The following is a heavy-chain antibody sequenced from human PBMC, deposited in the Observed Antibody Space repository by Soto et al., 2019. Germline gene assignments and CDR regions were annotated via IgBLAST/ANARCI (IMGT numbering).Heavy chain of an antibody. CDR3: ARGGCSGGSCYSRKNVRDDDSHNWFDP. CDR2: ISYDGSYK. D-gene: IGHD2-15*01. J-gene: IGHJ5*02. CDR1: GFTCSTYG. V-gene: IGHV3-30*03. Sequence: GGSLRLSCAASGFTCSTYGMHWVRQAPGKGLEWVAVISYDGSYKYYPDSVRGRFTISRDNSKNTLYLQMDSLRAEDTAVYYCARGGCSGGSCYSRKNVRDDDSHNWFDPWGQGTLVTVSS.